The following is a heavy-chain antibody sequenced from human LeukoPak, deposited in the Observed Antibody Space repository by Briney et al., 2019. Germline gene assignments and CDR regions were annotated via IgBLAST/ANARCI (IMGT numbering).Heavy chain of an antibody. CDR3: ARVRDSSGYYPYYFDY. CDR2: IYSGGST. J-gene: IGHJ4*02. V-gene: IGHV3-66*01. Sequence: HPGGSLRLSCAASGFIVSSVFMSWVRQAPGKGLEWVSIIYSGGSTYYADSVKGRFTIFRDNSKNTLYLQMNSLRAEDTAVYYCARVRDSSGYYPYYFDYWGQGTLVTVSS. D-gene: IGHD3-22*01. CDR1: GFIVSSVF.